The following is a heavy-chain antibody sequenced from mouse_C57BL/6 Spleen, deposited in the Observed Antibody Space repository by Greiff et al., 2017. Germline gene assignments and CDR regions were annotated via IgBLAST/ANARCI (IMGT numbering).Heavy chain of an antibody. CDR3: ARGGYYAMDY. CDR1: GFTFSDYG. Sequence: EVKLMVSGGGLVKPGGSLKLSCAASGFTFSDYGMHWVRQAPEKGLEWVAYISSGCSTIYYADTVKGRFTISRDNAKNTLFLQMTSLGSEDTAMYYCARGGYYAMDYWGQGTSVTVSS. V-gene: IGHV5-17*01. J-gene: IGHJ4*01. CDR2: ISSGCSTI.